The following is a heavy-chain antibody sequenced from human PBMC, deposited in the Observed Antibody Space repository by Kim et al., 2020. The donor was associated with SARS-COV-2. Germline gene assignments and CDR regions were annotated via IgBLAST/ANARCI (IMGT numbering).Heavy chain of an antibody. CDR2: IRNKANGYAK. CDR3: TRVNQIAGDGNEAFD. Sequence: GGSLRLSCAASGFTFSGSAMHWVRQASGKGLEWVGRIRNKANGYAKAYAASEKGRFTISREDSKNTAYLKMNSLKTEDKAVYYCTRVNQIAGDGNEAFD. CDR1: GFTFSGSA. J-gene: IGHJ3*02. V-gene: IGHV3-73*01. D-gene: IGHD6-13*01.